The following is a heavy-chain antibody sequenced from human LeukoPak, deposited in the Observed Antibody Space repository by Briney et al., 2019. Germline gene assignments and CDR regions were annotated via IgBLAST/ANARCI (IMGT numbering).Heavy chain of an antibody. CDR1: GSSISSGNW. V-gene: IGHV4-28*01. CDR3: ARKIRGADYYFDY. D-gene: IGHD3-10*01. Sequence: PSDTLSLTCAVSGSSISSGNWWGWIRQPPGKGLEWIGYIYYSGSTYYNPSLKSRVTMSVDTSKNQFSLKLSSVTAVDTAVYYCARKIRGADYYFDYWGQGTLVTVSS. J-gene: IGHJ4*02. CDR2: IYYSGST.